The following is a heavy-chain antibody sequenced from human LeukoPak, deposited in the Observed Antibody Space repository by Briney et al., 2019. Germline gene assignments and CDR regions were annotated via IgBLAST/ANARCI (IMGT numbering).Heavy chain of an antibody. CDR1: GASIRNYY. CDR2: INHSGST. Sequence: SETLSLTCTVSGASIRNYYWSWVRQPPGKGLEWIGEINHSGSTNYNPSLKSRVTISVDTSKNHFSLKLSSVTAADTAVYYCAGPGAGDLDYWGQGTLVTVSS. J-gene: IGHJ4*02. D-gene: IGHD3-10*01. CDR3: AGPGAGDLDY. V-gene: IGHV4-34*01.